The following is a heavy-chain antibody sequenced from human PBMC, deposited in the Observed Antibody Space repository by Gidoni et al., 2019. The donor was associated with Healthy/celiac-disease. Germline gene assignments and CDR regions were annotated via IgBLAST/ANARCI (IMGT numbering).Heavy chain of an antibody. V-gene: IGHV2-5*01. CDR1: GFSLSTSGVG. Sequence: QITLKESGPTLVKPTQTLTLTCTFSGFSLSTSGVGVGWIRQPPGKALEWLALIYWNDDKRYSPSLKSRLTITKDTSKNQVVLTMTNMDPVDTATYYCAHPTTVTTGIYFDYWGQGTLVTVSS. CDR3: AHPTTVTTGIYFDY. CDR2: IYWNDDK. J-gene: IGHJ4*02. D-gene: IGHD4-17*01.